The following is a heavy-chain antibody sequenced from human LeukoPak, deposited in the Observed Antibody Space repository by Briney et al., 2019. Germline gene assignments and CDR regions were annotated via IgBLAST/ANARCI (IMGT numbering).Heavy chain of an antibody. CDR1: GFTFSSYG. CDR3: AKDGEVGATVYYYYYYMDV. V-gene: IGHV3-30*02. J-gene: IGHJ6*03. Sequence: PGGSLRLSCAASGFTFSSYGMHWVRQAPGKGLEWVAFIRYDGSNKYYADSVKGRFTISRDNSKNTLHLQMNSLRAEDTAVYYCAKDGEVGATVYYYYYYMDVWGKGTTVTVSS. D-gene: IGHD1-26*01. CDR2: IRYDGSNK.